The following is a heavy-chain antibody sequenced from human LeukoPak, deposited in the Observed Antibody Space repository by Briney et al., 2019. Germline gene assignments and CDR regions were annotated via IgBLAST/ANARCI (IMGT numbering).Heavy chain of an antibody. CDR3: ARGRGYYQDY. Sequence: PSETLSLTCTVSAGSFSSYYWNWIRQPAGKGLEWIGRIYMSGSTDYNPSHKSRVTMSVDTSKDHFSLKLRSVTAADTAMYYCARGRGYYQDYWGQGTLVTVSS. V-gene: IGHV4-4*07. CDR1: AGSFSSYY. J-gene: IGHJ4*02. D-gene: IGHD3-22*01. CDR2: IYMSGST.